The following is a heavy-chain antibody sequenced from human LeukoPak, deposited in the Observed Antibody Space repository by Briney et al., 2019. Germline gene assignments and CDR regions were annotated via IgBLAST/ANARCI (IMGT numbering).Heavy chain of an antibody. D-gene: IGHD5-24*01. CDR3: AKRLRRWLQLGAFDI. V-gene: IGHV3-23*01. CDR1: GFTFSSFG. Sequence: GGSLRLSCAASGFTFSSFGMSWVRQAPGKGLEWVSAISGSGGSTYYADSVKGRFTISRDNSKNTLYLQMNSLRAEDTAVYYCAKRLRRWLQLGAFDIWGQGTMVTVSS. J-gene: IGHJ3*02. CDR2: ISGSGGST.